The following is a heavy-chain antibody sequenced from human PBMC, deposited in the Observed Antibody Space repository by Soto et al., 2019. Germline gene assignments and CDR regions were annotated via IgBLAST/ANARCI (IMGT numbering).Heavy chain of an antibody. CDR2: ISSGGNT. J-gene: IGHJ4*02. D-gene: IGHD3-3*01. V-gene: IGHV3-66*01. CDR3: ARDTLGGAYDFCH. Sequence: EVQLVESGGGLVQPGGSLRLSCAASGLTVSNVYMTWVHQAPGKGLEWVSVISSGGNTYYADSVKGRFTISRDNSKNTLYLEMNSLRAGDTAVYYCARDTLGGAYDFCHGGQGTLVTVSS. CDR1: GLTVSNVY.